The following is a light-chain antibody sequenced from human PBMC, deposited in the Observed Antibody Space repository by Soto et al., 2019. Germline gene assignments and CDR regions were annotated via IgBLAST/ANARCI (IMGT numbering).Light chain of an antibody. J-gene: IGKJ2*01. V-gene: IGKV1-12*01. Sequence: DIQMTQSPSSVSASVGDRVTITWRASQGINNWLAWYQQKPGKVPKLLIYAASSLQSGVPSRFSGSGSGTDFALTISSLQPEDFATYYCQQAHSFPRTFGQGTKLEIK. CDR1: QGINNW. CDR2: AAS. CDR3: QQAHSFPRT.